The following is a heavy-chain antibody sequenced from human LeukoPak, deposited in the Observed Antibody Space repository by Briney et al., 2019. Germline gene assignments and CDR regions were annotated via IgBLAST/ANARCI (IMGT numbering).Heavy chain of an antibody. CDR3: AKTSRSDYYYMDV. J-gene: IGHJ6*03. CDR2: ISGSGGST. D-gene: IGHD6-13*01. Sequence: GGSLRLSCAASGFTFTSYAMSWVRQAPGKGLEWVSAISGSGGSTYYADSVKGRFTISSDNSKNTLYLQMNSLRAEDTAVYYCAKTSRSDYYYMDVWGKGTTVTISS. CDR1: GFTFTSYA. V-gene: IGHV3-23*01.